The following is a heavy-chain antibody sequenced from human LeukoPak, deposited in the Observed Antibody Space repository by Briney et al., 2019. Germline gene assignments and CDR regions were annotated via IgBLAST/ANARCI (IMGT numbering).Heavy chain of an antibody. Sequence: ASVRVSCRASGYTFTGYYMHWVRQAPGQGLEWMGWINPNTGGTNYAQRFQGRVTMTRDTSISTAYLDLSRLTSDDTAVYYCTRDPSMVWGSFSIDFWGQGTLVTVSS. CDR2: INPNTGGT. V-gene: IGHV1-2*02. CDR3: TRDPSMVWGSFSIDF. CDR1: GYTFTGYY. J-gene: IGHJ4*02. D-gene: IGHD3-10*01.